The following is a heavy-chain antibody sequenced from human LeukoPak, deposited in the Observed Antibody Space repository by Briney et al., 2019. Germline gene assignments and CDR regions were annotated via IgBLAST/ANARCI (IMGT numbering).Heavy chain of an antibody. CDR3: AREGRDYVWGRYPDY. V-gene: IGHV3-23*01. D-gene: IGHD3-16*01. J-gene: IGHJ4*02. Sequence: GGSLRLSCAASGFTVSDYSMSWVRQAPGKGLEWVSAISGSGGSTYYADSVKGRFTISRDNSKNTLYLQMNSLRAEDTAVYYCAREGRDYVWGRYPDYWGQGTLVTVSS. CDR1: GFTVSDYS. CDR2: ISGSGGST.